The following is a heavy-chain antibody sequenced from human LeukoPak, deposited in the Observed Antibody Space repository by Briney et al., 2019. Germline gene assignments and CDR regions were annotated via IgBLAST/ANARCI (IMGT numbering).Heavy chain of an antibody. CDR3: ARVSGFDTSGYRSYDAFDI. CDR1: GFTVSSNY. D-gene: IGHD3-22*01. J-gene: IGHJ3*02. CDR2: IYSGGST. V-gene: IGHV3-66*01. Sequence: RGSLRLSCAASGFTVSSNYMSWVRQAPGKGLEWVSVIYSGGSTYYADSVKGRFTISRDNSKNTVYLQMNSLRAEDTAVYYCARVSGFDTSGYRSYDAFDIWGQGTMVTVSS.